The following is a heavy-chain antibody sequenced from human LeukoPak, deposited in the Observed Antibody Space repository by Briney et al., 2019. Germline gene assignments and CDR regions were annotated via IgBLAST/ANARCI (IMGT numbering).Heavy chain of an antibody. CDR2: INSSGGGT. CDR1: GFTFSSYA. V-gene: IGHV3-23*01. CDR3: AKADGGQWPSSYYYYHMDV. Sequence: PGGSLRLSCAASGFTFSSYAMNWVRQAPGKGLEWVSGINSSGGGTYYADSVKGRFTISRDNSKNTLYLQMNSLRAEDTAVYYCAKADGGQWPSSYYYYHMDVWGKGTTVTVSS. J-gene: IGHJ6*03. D-gene: IGHD6-19*01.